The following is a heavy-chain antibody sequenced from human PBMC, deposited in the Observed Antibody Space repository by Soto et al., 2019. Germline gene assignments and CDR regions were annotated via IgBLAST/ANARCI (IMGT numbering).Heavy chain of an antibody. CDR1: GFTLSDYY. J-gene: IGHJ6*03. CDR3: ARVGRFSGYDFKYYYMDV. D-gene: IGHD5-12*01. CDR2: INTTTNTI. V-gene: IGHV3-11*01. Sequence: QVQLVESGGDLVKPGGSLRLSCAASGFTLSDYYMSWIRQAPGKGLEWVSYINTTTNTIYYADSVKGRFTISRDNARNSLSLQMDSLSADDTAVYYCARVGRFSGYDFKYYYMDVWGKGTTVTVSS.